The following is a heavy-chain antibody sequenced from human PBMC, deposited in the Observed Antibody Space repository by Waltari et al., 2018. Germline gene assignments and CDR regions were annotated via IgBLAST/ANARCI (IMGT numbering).Heavy chain of an antibody. CDR3: AKFGERSSGWYPFDY. V-gene: IGHV3-23*01. CDR2: IMGSGGST. CDR1: GFTFSSYA. D-gene: IGHD6-19*01. Sequence: EVQLLESGGGLVQPGGSLRLSCAASGFTFSSYAMSWVRQAPGKGLECVLSIMGSGGSTYYADSVKGRFTISRDNSKNTLYLQMNSLRAEDTAVYYCAKFGERSSGWYPFDYWGQGTLVTVSS. J-gene: IGHJ4*02.